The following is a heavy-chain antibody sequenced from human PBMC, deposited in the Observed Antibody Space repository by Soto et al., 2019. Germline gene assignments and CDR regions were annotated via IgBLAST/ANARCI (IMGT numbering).Heavy chain of an antibody. CDR3: AKRGGQAWSRDHFYYYAMEV. CDR2: ISHEGVMK. CDR1: GFTFESYG. D-gene: IGHD3-3*01. Sequence: QVQLVESGGGVVQPGRSLRLSCTASGFTFESYGMHWVRQAPGKGLEWLAYISHEGVMKFYAGSVKGRFTISRDNSKNTLYLQLSSLRPDDTAVYYCAKRGGQAWSRDHFYYYAMEVWGRGTTVNVSS. V-gene: IGHV3-30*18. J-gene: IGHJ6*02.